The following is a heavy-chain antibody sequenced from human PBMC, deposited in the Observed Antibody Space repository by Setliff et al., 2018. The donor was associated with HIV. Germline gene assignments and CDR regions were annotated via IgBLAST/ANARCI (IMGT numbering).Heavy chain of an antibody. CDR1: GHSISSGYF. CDR3: VTGYNSVWYSVF. CDR2: IYQSGNA. D-gene: IGHD6-13*01. J-gene: IGHJ4*02. V-gene: IGHV4-38-2*01. Sequence: SETLSLTCAVSGHSISSGYFCGWIRRTPGKGLEWIGNIYQSGNAYYNPSLKSRVTISVDTSRNRFSLKLSSVTAADTAVYYCVTGYNSVWYSVFWGQGILVTVPQ.